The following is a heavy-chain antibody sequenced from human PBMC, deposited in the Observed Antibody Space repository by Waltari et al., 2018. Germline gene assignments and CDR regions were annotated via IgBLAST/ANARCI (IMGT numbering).Heavy chain of an antibody. CDR3: ARHRDLRQLGFYYFDY. D-gene: IGHD6-6*01. CDR1: GGSISSSY. Sequence: QVQLQESGPGLVKPSETLSLTCPVSGGSISSSYWSWIRQPPGKGLEWIGYIYYSGSTNYNPSLKSRVTISVDTSKNQFSLKLSSVTAADTAVYYCARHRDLRQLGFYYFDYWGQGTLVTVSS. V-gene: IGHV4-59*08. CDR2: IYYSGST. J-gene: IGHJ4*02.